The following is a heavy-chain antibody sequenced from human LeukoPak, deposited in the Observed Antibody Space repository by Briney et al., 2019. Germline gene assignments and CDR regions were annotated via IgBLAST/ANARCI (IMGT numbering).Heavy chain of an antibody. D-gene: IGHD4/OR15-4a*01. CDR3: ARQGTYGAAPFDI. CDR1: GGSISSDY. Sequence: SETLSLTCTVSGGSISSDYWSWIRQPPGKGLEWLGYISYTGSTNYNPSVKSRVTISGDTSKKQFSLRLSSVTAADSAVYYCARQGTYGAAPFDIWGQGTLITISS. CDR2: ISYTGST. V-gene: IGHV4-59*08. J-gene: IGHJ3*02.